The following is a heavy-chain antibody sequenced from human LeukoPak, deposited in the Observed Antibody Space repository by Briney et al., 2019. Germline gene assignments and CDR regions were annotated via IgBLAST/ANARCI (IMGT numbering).Heavy chain of an antibody. J-gene: IGHJ3*01. CDR1: GFTFSNYA. CDR3: AKGQRTRVVVAVVDAFDV. V-gene: IGHV3-23*01. CDR2: ISVSGETT. Sequence: GGSLRLSCAASGFTFSNYAVTWVRQAPGKGLEWVSAISVSGETTFYADSVRGRSTISRDSSKNTLYLHMSSLRAEDTALYYCAKGQRTRVVVAVVDAFDVWGRGTLVTVSS. D-gene: IGHD2-15*01.